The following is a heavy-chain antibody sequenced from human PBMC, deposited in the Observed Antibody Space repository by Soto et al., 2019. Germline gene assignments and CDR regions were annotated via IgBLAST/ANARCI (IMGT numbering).Heavy chain of an antibody. CDR1: GGSISSGGYY. V-gene: IGHV4-31*03. Sequence: ASETLSLTCTVSGGSISSGGYYWSWIRQHPGKGLEWIGYIYYSGSTYYNPSLKSRVTISVDTSKNQFSLELSSVTAADTAVYYCARDLGGEVGTDVWGQGTTVTVS. CDR3: ARDLGGEVGTDV. J-gene: IGHJ6*02. CDR2: IYYSGST. D-gene: IGHD2-21*01.